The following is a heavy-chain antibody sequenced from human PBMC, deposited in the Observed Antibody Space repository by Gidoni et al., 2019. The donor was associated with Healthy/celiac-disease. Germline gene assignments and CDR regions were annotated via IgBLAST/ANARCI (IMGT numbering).Heavy chain of an antibody. V-gene: IGHV3-15*01. CDR2: NKRKTGGGKT. CDR1: GFTFSNAW. J-gene: IGHJ3*02. D-gene: IGHD3-22*01. CDR3: TTSNGYYDSSGYYLIDAFDI. Sequence: EVQLVESGGGLVKPGGSLRLSCAASGFTFSNAWMSWVRQAPGKGLEWGGRNKRKTGGGKTDYAATVKGRFTNSRDESKNTLYLQMNSLKTEDTAVYYCTTSNGYYDSSGYYLIDAFDIWGQGTMVTVSS.